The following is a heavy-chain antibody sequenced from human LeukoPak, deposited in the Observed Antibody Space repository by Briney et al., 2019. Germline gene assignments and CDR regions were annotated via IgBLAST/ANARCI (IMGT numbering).Heavy chain of an antibody. CDR2: INPSGGST. Sequence: ASVKVSCKASGGTFSSYAISWVRQAPGQGLEWMGIINPSGGSTSYAQKFQGRITMTRDTSTSTVYMELSSLRSEDTAVYYCAREDREGSDGYNLDYWGQGTLVTVSS. D-gene: IGHD5-24*01. V-gene: IGHV1-46*01. CDR1: GGTFSSYA. J-gene: IGHJ4*02. CDR3: AREDREGSDGYNLDY.